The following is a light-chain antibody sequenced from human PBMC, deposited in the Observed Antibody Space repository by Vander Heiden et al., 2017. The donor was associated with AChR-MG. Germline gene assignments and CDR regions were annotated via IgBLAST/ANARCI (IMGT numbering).Light chain of an antibody. CDR2: EVT. Sequence: QSDLTQPPSASGFPGKSVTISCTGTSSDVGGYNSVCWYQQYPGRAPKLIIYEVTKRPSGVPDRFSGSKSANTASLTVSGLQAEDEADYYCSSFAGSYTLVFGGGTKLTVL. CDR3: SSFAGSYTLV. J-gene: IGLJ3*02. CDR1: SSDVGGYNS. V-gene: IGLV2-8*01.